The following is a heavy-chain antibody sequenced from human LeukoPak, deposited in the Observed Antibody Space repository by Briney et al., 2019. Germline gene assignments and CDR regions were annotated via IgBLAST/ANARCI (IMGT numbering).Heavy chain of an antibody. CDR2: IIPIFGTA. CDR3: ARDRGPYYDFWSGSSPDAFDI. Sequence: ASVKVSCKASGGTFSSYAISWVRQAPGQGLEWMGGIIPIFGTANYAQKFQGRVTITADESTSTAYMELSSLRSEDTAVYYCARDRGPYYDFWSGSSPDAFDIWGQGTMVTVSS. CDR1: GGTFSSYA. V-gene: IGHV1-69*13. J-gene: IGHJ3*02. D-gene: IGHD3-3*01.